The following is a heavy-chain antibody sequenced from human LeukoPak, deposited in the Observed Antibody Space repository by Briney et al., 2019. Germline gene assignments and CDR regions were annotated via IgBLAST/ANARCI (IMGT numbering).Heavy chain of an antibody. J-gene: IGHJ4*02. CDR2: VGISSGNT. V-gene: IGHV3-48*04. D-gene: IGHD5-12*01. Sequence: GGSLRLSCAASGFTFSDYSMNWVRQAPGKGLEWISYVGISSGNTKYADSVRGRFTISGDSAKNSVFLQMNSLRVEDTAVYYCARDHRYAFDNWGQGTLVTVSS. CDR1: GFTFSDYS. CDR3: ARDHRYAFDN.